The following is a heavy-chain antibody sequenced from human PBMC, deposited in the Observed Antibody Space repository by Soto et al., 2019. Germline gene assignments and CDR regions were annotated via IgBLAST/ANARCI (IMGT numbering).Heavy chain of an antibody. CDR1: GFTFSSYA. Sequence: EVQLLESGGGLVQPGGSLRLSCAASGFTFSSYAMSWVRQAPGKGLEWVSAISGSGGSTYYADSVKGRFTISRDNSKNTLYLQMNSLRAEDTAVYYCAKANCSSTSCYSTLAVNFDYWGQGTLVTVSS. V-gene: IGHV3-23*01. CDR3: AKANCSSTSCYSTLAVNFDY. J-gene: IGHJ4*02. CDR2: ISGSGGST. D-gene: IGHD2-2*01.